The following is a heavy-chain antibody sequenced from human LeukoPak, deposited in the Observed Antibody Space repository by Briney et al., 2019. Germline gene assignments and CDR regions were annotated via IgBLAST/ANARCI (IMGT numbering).Heavy chain of an antibody. CDR1: GGSISSSSYY. J-gene: IGHJ4*02. Sequence: PSETLSLTCTVSGGSISSSSYYWGWIRQPPGKGLEWIGYIYYSGNTKYNPSLKSRVTISVDTSKNQFSLKLTSVTAADTAVYYCARGRWGELSSFAYWGQGTLVIASS. D-gene: IGHD3-16*02. V-gene: IGHV4-61*05. CDR2: IYYSGNT. CDR3: ARGRWGELSSFAY.